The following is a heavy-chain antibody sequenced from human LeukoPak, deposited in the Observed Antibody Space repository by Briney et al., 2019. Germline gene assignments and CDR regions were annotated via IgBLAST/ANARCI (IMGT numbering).Heavy chain of an antibody. J-gene: IGHJ4*02. V-gene: IGHV3-73*01. CDR3: TTIDEVNRKLDY. Sequence: GGSLRLSCAASGFTFSGSAIHWVRQASGKGLEWVGRIRSKANNYATACAESVKGRFTISRDDSKNTAYLQMNSLKAEDTAVYYCTTIDEVNRKLDYWGQGTLVTVSS. CDR2: IRSKANNYAT. CDR1: GFTFSGSA. D-gene: IGHD1-14*01.